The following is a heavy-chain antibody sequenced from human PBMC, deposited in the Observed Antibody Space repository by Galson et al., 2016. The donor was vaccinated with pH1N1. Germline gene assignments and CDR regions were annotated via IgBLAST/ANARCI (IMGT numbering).Heavy chain of an antibody. CDR3: AKCGPIDHWDFEL. Sequence: SLRLSCAASGSGFVFSGYSMSWVRQATGLGLEWVSSISGSGGATYYADSGQGRFTVSRDNSMHTLYLQMSSLRADDTAVYYCAKCGPIDHWDFELWGRGTLVTVSS. CDR2: ISGSGGAT. V-gene: IGHV3-23*01. J-gene: IGHJ2*01. CDR1: GSGFVFSGYS. D-gene: IGHD2-21*01.